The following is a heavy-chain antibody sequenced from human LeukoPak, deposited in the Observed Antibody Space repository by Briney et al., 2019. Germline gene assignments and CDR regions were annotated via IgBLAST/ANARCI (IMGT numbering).Heavy chain of an antibody. Sequence: SETLSLTCTVSGGSISSYYWSWIRQPPGKGLEWIGYIYYSGSTNYNPSLKSRVTRSVDTSKNQFSLKLSSVTAADTAVYYCARRGVGASFDYWGQGTLVTVSS. CDR2: IYYSGST. CDR3: ARRGVGASFDY. J-gene: IGHJ4*02. V-gene: IGHV4-59*08. D-gene: IGHD1-26*01. CDR1: GGSISSYY.